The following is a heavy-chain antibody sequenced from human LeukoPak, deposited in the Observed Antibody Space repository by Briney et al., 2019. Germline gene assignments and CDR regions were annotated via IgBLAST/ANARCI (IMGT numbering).Heavy chain of an antibody. CDR1: GVSISSSEW. J-gene: IGHJ4*02. CDR3: ARHGNIVVEVGAPGFDS. D-gene: IGHD2-15*01. CDR2: IHRAGRT. V-gene: IGHV4-4*02. Sequence: TSGTLSLTCAVSGVSISSSEWWIWVRQPPGQGLEWIGEIHRAGRTRYNPSLKSRVTISMDYSKNQFSLKLSSVTAADTAVYYCARHGNIVVEVGAPGFDSWGQGTLVTVSS.